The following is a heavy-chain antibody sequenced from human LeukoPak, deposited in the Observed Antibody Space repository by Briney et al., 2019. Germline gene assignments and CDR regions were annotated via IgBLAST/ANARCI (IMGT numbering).Heavy chain of an antibody. CDR1: GFTFSAYH. Sequence: GGSLRLSCASSGFTFSAYHMNWVRQAPGKGLEWISFISTDSGTLYYADSVKGRFTISRDNTENSLHLQMNGLRAEDTAVYYCARDKYCSNSYCPASWFDPWGQGTLVTVSS. D-gene: IGHD2-15*01. CDR3: ARDKYCSNSYCPASWFDP. J-gene: IGHJ5*02. CDR2: ISTDSGTL. V-gene: IGHV3-48*04.